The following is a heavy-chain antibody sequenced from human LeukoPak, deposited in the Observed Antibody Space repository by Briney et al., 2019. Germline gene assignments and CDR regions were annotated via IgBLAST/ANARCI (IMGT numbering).Heavy chain of an antibody. J-gene: IGHJ3*02. Sequence: SETLSLTCTVSGGSISKSSYYWGWIRQPAGKRLEWIGSIYYSGSAYYNPSLKSRVTISVDTSKSQFSLKLSSVTAADTAMYYCASQWYYYDSSGLDAFDIWGQGTMVTVSS. D-gene: IGHD3-22*01. CDR2: IYYSGSA. CDR1: GGSISKSSYY. CDR3: ASQWYYYDSSGLDAFDI. V-gene: IGHV4-39*01.